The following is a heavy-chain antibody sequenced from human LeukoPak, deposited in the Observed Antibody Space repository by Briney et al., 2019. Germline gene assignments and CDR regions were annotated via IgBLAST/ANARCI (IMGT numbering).Heavy chain of an antibody. V-gene: IGHV1-8*01. CDR3: ARGSGWYPADYGYYYYYYGMDV. Sequence: ASVNVSFTASGYTFTIYDINWVRQAAGRGVEGMGWMNPNRGNTGYTQKFQGRVTMTRNNSIRTAYMALSSLRSEDTAVYYCARGSGWYPADYGYYYYYYGMDVWGQGTTVTVSS. CDR1: GYTFTIYD. D-gene: IGHD6-19*01. CDR2: MNPNRGNT. J-gene: IGHJ6*02.